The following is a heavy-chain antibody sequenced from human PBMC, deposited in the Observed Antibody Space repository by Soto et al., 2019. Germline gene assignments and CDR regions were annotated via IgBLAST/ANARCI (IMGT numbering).Heavy chain of an antibody. Sequence: LRLSCAASGFTFSSYAMNWVRQAPGKGLEWVSAISGSGGSTYYADSVKGRLTISRDNSKNTLYLQMNSLRAEDTAVYYCAKDVTGWHRFRYWGQGTLVTVS. D-gene: IGHD6-19*01. V-gene: IGHV3-23*01. CDR2: ISGSGGST. CDR3: AKDVTGWHRFRY. CDR1: GFTFSSYA. J-gene: IGHJ4*02.